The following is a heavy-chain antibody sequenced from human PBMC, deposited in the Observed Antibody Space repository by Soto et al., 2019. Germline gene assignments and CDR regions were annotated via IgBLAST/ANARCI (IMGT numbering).Heavy chain of an antibody. J-gene: IGHJ5*02. Sequence: SETLSLTCAVYGGSFSGYYWSWIRQPPGKGLEWIGEINHSGSTNYNPSLKSRVTISVDTSKNQFSLKLSSVTAADTAVYYCARDLSSLMVRGAARWFDPWGQGTLVTVSS. V-gene: IGHV4-34*01. CDR1: GGSFSGYY. CDR2: INHSGST. D-gene: IGHD3-10*01. CDR3: ARDLSSLMVRGAARWFDP.